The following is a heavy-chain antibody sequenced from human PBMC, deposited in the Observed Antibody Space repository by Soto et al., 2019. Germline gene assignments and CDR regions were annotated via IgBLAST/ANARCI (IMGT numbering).Heavy chain of an antibody. V-gene: IGHV1-69*13. CDR1: GGTXSSYA. Sequence: SVKVXCKASGGTXSSYAISWVRQAPGQGLEWMGGIIPIFGTANYAQKFQGRVTITADESTSTAYMELSSLRSEDTAVYYCARTEDDIVATIDWGQGTLVTVSS. J-gene: IGHJ4*02. CDR3: ARTEDDIVATID. D-gene: IGHD5-12*01. CDR2: IIPIFGTA.